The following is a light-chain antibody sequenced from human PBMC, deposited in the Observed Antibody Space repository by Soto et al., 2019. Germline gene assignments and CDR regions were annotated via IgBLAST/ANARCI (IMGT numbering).Light chain of an antibody. Sequence: DLQMTQSPSSLSASVGDGVTITCRASQGIGNALCWYQQKPGRAPKRLIYAASTLQSGVPSRFSGSGSGTEFTLTISSLQPEDFATYYCLQYSSFPRTFGQGTKVEIK. J-gene: IGKJ1*01. V-gene: IGKV1-17*01. CDR2: AAS. CDR3: LQYSSFPRT. CDR1: QGIGNA.